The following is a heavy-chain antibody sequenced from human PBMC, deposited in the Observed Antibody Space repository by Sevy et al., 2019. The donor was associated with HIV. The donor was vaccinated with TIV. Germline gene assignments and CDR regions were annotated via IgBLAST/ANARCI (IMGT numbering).Heavy chain of an antibody. D-gene: IGHD3-9*01. CDR2: ISYDGRNK. Sequence: GGCLRLSCAVSGIIFTTSGMHWVRQAPGKGLEWVAVISYDGRNKFYGDSVKGRFTVSRDNSKNILFLQMNSLRAEDTAVYYCAKDFTGYNGMDVWGQGTMVTVSS. J-gene: IGHJ6*02. V-gene: IGHV3-30*18. CDR3: AKDFTGYNGMDV. CDR1: GIIFTTSG.